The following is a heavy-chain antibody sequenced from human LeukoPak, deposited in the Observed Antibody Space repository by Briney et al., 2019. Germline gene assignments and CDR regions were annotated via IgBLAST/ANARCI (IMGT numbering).Heavy chain of an antibody. CDR3: ARERAYSYDSSGYYYD. CDR1: GGSISRGGYY. Sequence: SQTLSLTRTVSGGSISRGGYYWSWIRQHPGNGLEWNGYLHYSGSTYYNPSLKSRVTISVDTSKNQFSLKLSSVTAADTAVYYCARERAYSYDSSGYYYDWGQGTLVTVSS. CDR2: LHYSGST. D-gene: IGHD3-22*01. V-gene: IGHV4-31*03. J-gene: IGHJ4*02.